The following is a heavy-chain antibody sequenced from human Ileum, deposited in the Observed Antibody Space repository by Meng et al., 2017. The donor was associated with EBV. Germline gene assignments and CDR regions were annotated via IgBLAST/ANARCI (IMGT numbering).Heavy chain of an antibody. CDR3: ARGGATEGWYYFDY. CDR1: GYPFGSYA. V-gene: IGHV1-3*01. Sequence: QVQLAQSGADRQKPGASGKVSCKASGYPFGSYAIHWVRQAPGQRLEWMGWINAGNGNTKYSQKFQGRFTITTDTSASTAYMEVSSLTSEDTAVYHCARGGATEGWYYFDYWGQGTLVTVSS. CDR2: INAGNGNT. D-gene: IGHD1-14*01. J-gene: IGHJ4*02.